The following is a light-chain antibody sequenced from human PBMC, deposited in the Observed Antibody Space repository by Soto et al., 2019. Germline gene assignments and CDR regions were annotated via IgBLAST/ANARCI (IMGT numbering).Light chain of an antibody. Sequence: ATQLTQSPSSLSASVGDRVTITCRASQGIGSSLAWYQQKPGKAPKLLIYDASYLQTGVPSRSSGGGSGTDFSLTVSSLQPEDFATYYCQQYRSYPVTFGPGTKVDIK. V-gene: IGKV1-13*02. J-gene: IGKJ3*01. CDR1: QGIGSS. CDR3: QQYRSYPVT. CDR2: DAS.